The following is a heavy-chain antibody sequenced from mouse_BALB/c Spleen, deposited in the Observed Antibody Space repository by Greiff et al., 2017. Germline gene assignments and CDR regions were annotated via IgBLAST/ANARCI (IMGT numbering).Heavy chain of an antibody. CDR2: IDPANGNT. Sequence: EVQVVESGAELVKPGASVKLSCTASGFNIKDTYMHWVKQRPEQGLEWIGRIDPANGNTKYDPKFQGKATITADTSSNTAYLQLSSLTSEDTAVYYCARSRDPYAMDYWGQGTSVTVSS. J-gene: IGHJ4*01. CDR1: GFNIKDTY. CDR3: ARSRDPYAMDY. V-gene: IGHV14-3*02.